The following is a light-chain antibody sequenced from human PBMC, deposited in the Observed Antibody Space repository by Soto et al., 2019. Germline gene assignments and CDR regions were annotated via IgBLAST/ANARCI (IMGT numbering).Light chain of an antibody. V-gene: IGLV2-23*01. CDR2: EDI. CDR1: SSDVGSYNL. Sequence: QSALTQPASVSGSPGQSITISCTGTSSDVGSYNLVSWYQQHPGTAPKLMIYEDIERPSGVSNRFSGSKSGNTASLTISGLPTEDEADYYCCSYAGGTSVVFGGGTKLTVL. J-gene: IGLJ2*01. CDR3: CSYAGGTSVV.